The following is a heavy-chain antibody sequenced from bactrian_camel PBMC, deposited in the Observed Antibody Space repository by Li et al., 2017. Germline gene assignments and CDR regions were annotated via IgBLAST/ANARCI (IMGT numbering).Heavy chain of an antibody. Sequence: VQLVESGGGSVQAGGSLTLSCVVSGYPIDTICTGYFRETPTMPRRGVATICGDGFANYGEPVKGRFTISKDTAKNTLYLQMNSLKPEDTAMYYCATGNTSPCDIEAVLTATFDWGQGTQVTVS. CDR3: ATGNTSPCDIEAVLTATFD. J-gene: IGHJ4*01. CDR1: GYPIDTIC. D-gene: IGHD2*01. CDR2: ICGDGFA. V-gene: IGHV3S53*01.